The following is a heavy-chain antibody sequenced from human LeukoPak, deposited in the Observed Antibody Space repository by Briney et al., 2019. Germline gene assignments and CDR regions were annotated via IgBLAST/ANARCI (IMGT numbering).Heavy chain of an antibody. Sequence: GGSLRLSCAASGFTFSSDAMSWVRQAPGKGLEWVSAISGSGGSTYYADSVKGRFTISRDNSKNTLYLQMNSLRAEDTAVYYCTRSYCSGGSCYRFGTDYWGQGTLVTVSS. J-gene: IGHJ4*02. V-gene: IGHV3-23*01. CDR3: TRSYCSGGSCYRFGTDY. CDR1: GFTFSSDA. CDR2: ISGSGGST. D-gene: IGHD2-15*01.